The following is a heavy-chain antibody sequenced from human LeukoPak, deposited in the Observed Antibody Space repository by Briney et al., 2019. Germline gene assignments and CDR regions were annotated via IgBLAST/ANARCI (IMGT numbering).Heavy chain of an antibody. CDR3: ANKGRD. D-gene: IGHD3-10*01. CDR2: ISYDGSNK. CDR1: GFTFSSYA. V-gene: IGHV3-30-3*01. J-gene: IGHJ4*02. Sequence: GRSLRLSCAASGFTFSSYAMHWVRQAPGKGLEWVAVISYDGSNKYYADSVKGRFTISRDNSKNTLYLQMNSLRAEDTAVYYCANKGRDWGQGTLVTVSS.